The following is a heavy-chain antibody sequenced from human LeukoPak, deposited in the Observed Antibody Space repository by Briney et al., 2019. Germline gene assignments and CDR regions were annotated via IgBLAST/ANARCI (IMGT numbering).Heavy chain of an antibody. CDR3: ARALLRYCSSTSCYWFDP. CDR2: IIPIFGTA. CDR1: GGTFSSYV. J-gene: IGHJ5*02. Sequence: SVKVSCKASGGTFSSYVINWVRQAPGQGLEWMGGIIPIFGTANCAQKFQGRVTITADESTGTAYMELSSLRSEDTAMYYCARALLRYCSSTSCYWFDPWGQGTLVTVSS. D-gene: IGHD2-2*01. V-gene: IGHV1-69*13.